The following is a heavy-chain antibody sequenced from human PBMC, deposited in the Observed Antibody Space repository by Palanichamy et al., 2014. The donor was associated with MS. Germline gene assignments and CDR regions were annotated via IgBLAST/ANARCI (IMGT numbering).Heavy chain of an antibody. CDR1: GYTFTSFG. Sequence: QVQLMQSGAEVKKPGASVKVSCKASGYTFTSFGVSWVRQAPGQGPEWMGWISAYNGDRKDAEKFQGRVTMTTDTSTSTAYMELRSLRSDDTAVYYCARDLGTVGPIFFDYWGQGTLVTVSS. CDR2: ISAYNGDR. D-gene: IGHD1-26*01. J-gene: IGHJ4*02. CDR3: ARDLGTVGPIFFDY. V-gene: IGHV1-18*01.